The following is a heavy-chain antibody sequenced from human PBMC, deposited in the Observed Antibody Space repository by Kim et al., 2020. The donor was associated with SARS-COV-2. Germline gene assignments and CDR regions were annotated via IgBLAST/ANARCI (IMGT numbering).Heavy chain of an antibody. CDR2: IYPGDSDT. J-gene: IGHJ4*02. CDR1: GYSFTSYW. CDR3: ARLPFNDYGGTYFDY. V-gene: IGHV5-51*01. D-gene: IGHD4-17*01. Sequence: GESLKISCKGSGYSFTSYWIGWVRQMPGKGLEWMGIIYPGDSDTRYSPSFQGQVTISADKSISTAYLQWSSLKASDTAMYYCARLPFNDYGGTYFDYWGQGTLVTVSS.